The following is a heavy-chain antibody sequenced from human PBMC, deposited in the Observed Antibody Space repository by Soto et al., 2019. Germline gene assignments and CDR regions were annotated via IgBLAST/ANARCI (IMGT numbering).Heavy chain of an antibody. CDR3: ARDQFNYYGSGDAFDI. V-gene: IGHV3-33*01. J-gene: IGHJ3*02. D-gene: IGHD3-10*01. CDR1: GFTFSSYG. CDR2: IWYDGSNK. Sequence: GGSLRLSCAASGFTFSSYGMHWVRQAPGKGLEWVAVIWYDGSNKYYADSVKGRFTISRDNSKNTLYLQMNSLRAEDTAVYYCARDQFNYYGSGDAFDIWGQGTMVTVSS.